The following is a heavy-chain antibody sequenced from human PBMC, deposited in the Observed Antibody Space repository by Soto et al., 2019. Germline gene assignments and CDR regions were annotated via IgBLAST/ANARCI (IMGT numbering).Heavy chain of an antibody. V-gene: IGHV3-9*01. Sequence: EVQLVESGGGLVQPGRSLRLSCAASGFTFDDYAMHWVRQAPGKGLEWVSGISWNSGSIGYADSVKGRFTISRDNAKNSLYLQMNSLRAEDTALYYCFPGIAVAGTRRGFKPIDYWGQGTLVTVSS. CDR1: GFTFDDYA. CDR2: ISWNSGSI. CDR3: FPGIAVAGTRRGFKPIDY. D-gene: IGHD6-19*01. J-gene: IGHJ4*02.